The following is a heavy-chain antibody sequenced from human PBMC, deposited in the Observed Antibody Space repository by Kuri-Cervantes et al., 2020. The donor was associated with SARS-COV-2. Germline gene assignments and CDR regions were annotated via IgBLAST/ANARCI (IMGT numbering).Heavy chain of an antibody. CDR3: ARRGYGSGWYEGDLDY. V-gene: IGHV5-10-1*01. CDR2: IDPSDSYT. D-gene: IGHD6-19*01. CDR1: GYSFTSYW. Sequence: GESLKISCKGSGYSFTSYWISWVRQMPGKGLEWMGRIDPSDSYTNYSPSFQGHVTISADKSISTAYLQWSSLKASDTAMYYCARRGYGSGWYEGDLDYCGQGTLVVASS. J-gene: IGHJ4*02.